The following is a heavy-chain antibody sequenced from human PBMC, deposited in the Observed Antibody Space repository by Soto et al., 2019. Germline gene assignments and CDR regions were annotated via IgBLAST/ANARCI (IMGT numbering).Heavy chain of an antibody. J-gene: IGHJ4*01. CDR3: ARQATTSWSY. CDR2: IHYTGET. CDR1: GDSMNIDDYY. D-gene: IGHD2-2*01. Sequence: SETLSLTCKVSGDSMNIDDYYWGWIRQPPGKGLEWIGSIHYTGETYYSPSLKSRVTISRDASMNQFSLTLTSVNVGDTAMYYCARQATTSWSYWGQGTLVT. V-gene: IGHV4-39*01.